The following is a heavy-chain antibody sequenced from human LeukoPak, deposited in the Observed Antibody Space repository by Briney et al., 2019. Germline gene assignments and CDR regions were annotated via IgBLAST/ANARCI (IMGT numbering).Heavy chain of an antibody. D-gene: IGHD2-21*02. CDR1: GFTFGDYA. CDR3: TRSIVVVTASADY. J-gene: IGHJ4*02. V-gene: IGHV3-49*03. Sequence: PGGSLRLSCTASGFTFGDYAMSWFRQAPGKGLEWVGFIRSKAYGGTTKYAASVKGRFTISRDDSKSIAYLQMNSLKTEDTAVYYCTRSIVVVTASADYWGQGTLVTVSS. CDR2: IRSKAYGGTT.